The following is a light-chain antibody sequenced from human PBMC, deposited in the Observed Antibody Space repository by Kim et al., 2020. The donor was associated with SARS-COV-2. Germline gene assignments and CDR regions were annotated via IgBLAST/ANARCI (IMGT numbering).Light chain of an antibody. CDR1: KLGHKY. J-gene: IGLJ3*02. V-gene: IGLV3-1*01. Sequence: SVSPGQTDSITWSGDKLGHKYACWYQQKPGQSPLLVIYQDSKRPSGNPERFSGSNSGNTATLNISGTQAMDEADYYCQAWDSSTWVFGGGNQPTVL. CDR2: QDS. CDR3: QAWDSSTWV.